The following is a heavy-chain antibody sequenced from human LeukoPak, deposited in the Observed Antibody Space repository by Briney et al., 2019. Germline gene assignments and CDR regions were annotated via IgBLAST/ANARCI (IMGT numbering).Heavy chain of an antibody. CDR1: GITVSNYG. CDR2: ISGSGGST. Sequence: PGGFLRLSCAVSGITVSNYGMSWVRQAPGKGLEWVAGISGSGGSTHYADSVKGRFTISRDNPRNTLYLQMNSLRPEDTAVYFCAKRGVVIRVILVGFHKEAYYFDSWGQGALVTVSS. CDR3: AKRGVVIRVILVGFHKEAYYFDS. J-gene: IGHJ4*02. D-gene: IGHD3-22*01. V-gene: IGHV3-23*01.